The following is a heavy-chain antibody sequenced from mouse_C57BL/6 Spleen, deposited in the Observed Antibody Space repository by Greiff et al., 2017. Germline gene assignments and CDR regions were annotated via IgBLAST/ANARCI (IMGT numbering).Heavy chain of an antibody. CDR2: IRYSGST. J-gene: IGHJ3*01. D-gene: IGHD1-1*01. Sequence: EVQLQESGPGMVKPSQSLSLTCTVTGYSITSGYDWHWIRHFPGNKLEWMGYIRYSGSTNYNPSLKSRISITHDTSKNHFFLKLNSVTTEDTATYYCARGAYGSSYAWFAYWGQGTLVTVSA. V-gene: IGHV3-1*01. CDR1: GYSITSGYD. CDR3: ARGAYGSSYAWFAY.